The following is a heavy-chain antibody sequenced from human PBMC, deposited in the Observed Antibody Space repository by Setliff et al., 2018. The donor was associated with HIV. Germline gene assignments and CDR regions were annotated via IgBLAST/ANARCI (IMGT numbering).Heavy chain of an antibody. V-gene: IGHV4-34*01. CDR3: ASEKATIPNWFDP. D-gene: IGHD5-12*01. J-gene: IGHJ5*02. Sequence: TLSLTCAVYGGSLSGYYWSWIRQPPGKGLEWIGEIDHSGSTNYNPPLKSRVTISVDTSKNQFSLKLRSVTAVDTAVYYCASEKATIPNWFDPWGQGTLVTVSS. CDR2: IDHSGST. CDR1: GGSLSGYY.